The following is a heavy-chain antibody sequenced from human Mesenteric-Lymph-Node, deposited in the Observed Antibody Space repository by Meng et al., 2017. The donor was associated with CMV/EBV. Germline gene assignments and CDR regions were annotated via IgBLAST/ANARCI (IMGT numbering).Heavy chain of an antibody. CDR3: ASTLDVGYGDYVGLSWFDP. CDR2: IYYSGST. V-gene: IGHV4-30-4*08. J-gene: IGHJ5*02. Sequence: SGDYYCSWIRQTPGKGLEWIGYIYYSGSTYYNPSLKSRVTISVDTSKNQFSLKLSSVTAADTAVYYCASTLDVGYGDYVGLSWFDPWGQGTLVTVSS. CDR1: SGDYY. D-gene: IGHD4-17*01.